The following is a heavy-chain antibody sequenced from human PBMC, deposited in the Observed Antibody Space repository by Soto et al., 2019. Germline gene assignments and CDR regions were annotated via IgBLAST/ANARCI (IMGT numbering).Heavy chain of an antibody. D-gene: IGHD2-2*01. CDR3: AREYCSSTSCLNWFDP. CDR2: ISSSSSTI. CDR1: GFTFSSYA. J-gene: IGHJ5*02. V-gene: IGHV3-48*01. Sequence: GSLRLSCAASGFTFSSYAMNWVRQAPGKGLEWVSYISSSSSTIYYADSVKGRFTISRDNAKNSLYLQMNSLRAEDTAVYYCAREYCSSTSCLNWFDPWGQGTLVTVSS.